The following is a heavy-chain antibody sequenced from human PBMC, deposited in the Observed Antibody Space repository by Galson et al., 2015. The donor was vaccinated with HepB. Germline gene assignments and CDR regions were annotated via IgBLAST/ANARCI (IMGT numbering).Heavy chain of an antibody. Sequence: SLRLSCAASGITFSDSYMTWIRQAPGKGLEWISYISGSGSDISYADSVKGRFTISRDNAKNSLYLQMNSLRDEDTAVYYCAREPRLLDHLGQGTLVTVS. CDR1: GITFSDSY. CDR3: AREPRLLDH. J-gene: IGHJ4*02. V-gene: IGHV3-11*01. CDR2: ISGSGSDI. D-gene: IGHD5-12*01.